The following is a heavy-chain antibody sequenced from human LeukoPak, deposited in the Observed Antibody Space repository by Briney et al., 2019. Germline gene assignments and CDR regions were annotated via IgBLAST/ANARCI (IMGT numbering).Heavy chain of an antibody. V-gene: IGHV3-23*01. Sequence: GRSLRLSCPASGPTFNSYSISWVRQDPREGLGWDSCINIAGVKTFYADSVKGRFTNSRDNSRYRLFLQMNGLRAEDTAVYYCAKETRETRLANFFYDCCGYSNIVSWGQGTLVIVSS. CDR3: AKETRETRLANFFYDCCGYSNIVS. CDR2: INIAGVKT. CDR1: GPTFNSYS. J-gene: IGHJ4*02. D-gene: IGHD3-22*01.